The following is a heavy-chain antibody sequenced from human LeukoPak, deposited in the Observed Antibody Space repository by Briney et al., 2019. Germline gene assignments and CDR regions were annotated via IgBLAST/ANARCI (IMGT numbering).Heavy chain of an antibody. CDR3: ASRAVAGTRLNY. J-gene: IGHJ4*02. D-gene: IGHD6-19*01. Sequence: PSETLSLTCTVSGGSISSSSYYWGWIRQPPGKGLEWIGSIYYSGSTYYNPSLKSRVTISVDTSKNQFSLKLSSVTAADTAVYYCASRAVAGTRLNYWGQGTLVTVSS. V-gene: IGHV4-39*01. CDR1: GGSISSSSYY. CDR2: IYYSGST.